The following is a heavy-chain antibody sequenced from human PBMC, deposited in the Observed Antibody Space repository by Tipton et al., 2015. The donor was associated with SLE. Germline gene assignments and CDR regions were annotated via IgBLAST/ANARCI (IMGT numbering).Heavy chain of an antibody. CDR2: IYSGGST. Sequence: SLRLSCAASGFTVSSNYMSWVRQAPGKGLEWVSVIYSGGSTYCADSVKGRFTISRDNSKNTLYLQMNSLRAEDTAVYYCAKAKRGGGSSGAFDIWGQGTMVTVSS. CDR1: GFTVSSNY. J-gene: IGHJ3*02. D-gene: IGHD2-15*01. V-gene: IGHV3-53*01. CDR3: AKAKRGGGSSGAFDI.